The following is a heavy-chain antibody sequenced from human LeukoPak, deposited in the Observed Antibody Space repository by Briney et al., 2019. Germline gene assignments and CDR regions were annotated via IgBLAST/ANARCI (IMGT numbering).Heavy chain of an antibody. CDR2: IYYSGST. Sequence: SETLSLTCTVSGGSISSYYWSWIRQPPGKGLEWIGSIYYSGSTYYNPSLKSRVTISVDTSKNQFSLKLSSVTAADTAVYYCARLGSGYYFDYWGQGTLVTVSS. CDR1: GGSISSYY. D-gene: IGHD5-12*01. CDR3: ARLGSGYYFDY. J-gene: IGHJ4*02. V-gene: IGHV4-59*05.